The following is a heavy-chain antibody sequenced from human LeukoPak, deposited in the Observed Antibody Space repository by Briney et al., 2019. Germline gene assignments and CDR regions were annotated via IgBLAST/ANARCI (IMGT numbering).Heavy chain of an antibody. CDR2: ISTDGSIT. CDR1: GFTFSSYW. V-gene: IGHV3-74*01. D-gene: IGHD4-17*01. J-gene: IGHJ4*02. Sequence: PGGSLRLSCAASGFTFSSYWMHWVRQTPGKGLVWVSRISTDGSITGYAVSVKGRFTISRDNAKNTVYLQVNSLRAEDTAVYYCTRDRTTVTLFDSWGQGTLVIVSS. CDR3: TRDRTTVTLFDS.